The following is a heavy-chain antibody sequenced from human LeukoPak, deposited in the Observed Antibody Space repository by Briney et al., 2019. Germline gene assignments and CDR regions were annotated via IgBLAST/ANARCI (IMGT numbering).Heavy chain of an antibody. Sequence: GRSLTLSCAASGFVFGTYAMNWVRQPPGKGLEWLSAISGSGGSTYYADSVKGRFTITRDNAKNSKYLQMNSMRPQDTALYYCAKAVEAQLWPEDAFDIWGQGTMVTVSS. V-gene: IGHV3-23*01. D-gene: IGHD5-18*01. J-gene: IGHJ3*02. CDR2: ISGSGGST. CDR3: AKAVEAQLWPEDAFDI. CDR1: GFVFGTYA.